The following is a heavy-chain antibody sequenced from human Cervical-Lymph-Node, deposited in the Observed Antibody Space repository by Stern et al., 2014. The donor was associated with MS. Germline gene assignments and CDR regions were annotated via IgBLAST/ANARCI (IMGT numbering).Heavy chain of an antibody. CDR3: ARVVREGALDV. V-gene: IGHV3-53*01. CDR1: GLTVSNNY. Sequence: EVQLVESGGGLMQPGGSLRLSCAVSGLTVSNNYMTWVRQAPGKGLEWVSVLYSGGSPYYADSVKGRFTISKDNSKNTLSLQMNNLRAEDTALYYCARVVREGALDVWGQGTMVTVSS. CDR2: LYSGGSP. D-gene: IGHD2/OR15-2a*01. J-gene: IGHJ3*01.